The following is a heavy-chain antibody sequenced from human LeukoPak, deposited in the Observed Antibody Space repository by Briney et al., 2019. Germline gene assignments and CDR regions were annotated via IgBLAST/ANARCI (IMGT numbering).Heavy chain of an antibody. CDR2: IYYSGST. D-gene: IGHD7-27*01. J-gene: IGHJ4*02. V-gene: IGHV4-59*01. CDR1: GGSISSYY. CDR3: ARALQNWVFDY. Sequence: SETLSLTCTVSGGSISSYYWSWIRQPPGKGLEWIGYIYYSGSTNYNPSLKNRVTISVDTSKNQFSLKLSSVTAADTAVYYCARALQNWVFDYWGQGTLVTVSS.